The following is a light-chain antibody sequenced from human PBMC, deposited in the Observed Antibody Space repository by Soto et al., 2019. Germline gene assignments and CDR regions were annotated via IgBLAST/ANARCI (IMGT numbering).Light chain of an antibody. CDR2: AAS. V-gene: IGKV1-39*01. Sequence: IQMTQSPSSLCASVGGRVTMACRASQRISSYLNWYQQKPGKAPRLLIYAASTLQSGVPSGFSGSGSATIFTLTISSVQPEDSAIYYCQQSYSTPRTFGQGTKVDIK. CDR1: QRISSY. CDR3: QQSYSTPRT. J-gene: IGKJ1*01.